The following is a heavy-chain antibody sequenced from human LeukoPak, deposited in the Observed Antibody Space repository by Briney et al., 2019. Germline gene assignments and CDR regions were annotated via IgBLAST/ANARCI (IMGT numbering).Heavy chain of an antibody. D-gene: IGHD6-13*01. CDR3: ARGGAAAGTLGYYYMDV. V-gene: IGHV4-59*01. CDR1: GGSISSYY. CDR2: IFYRGST. Sequence: SETLSLTCTVSGGSISSYYWSWIRQPPGKGLEWIGYIFYRGSTNYNPSLKSRVTISVDTSKNQFSLKLTSVTAADTAVYYCARGGAAAGTLGYYYMDVWGKGTTVTVSS. J-gene: IGHJ6*03.